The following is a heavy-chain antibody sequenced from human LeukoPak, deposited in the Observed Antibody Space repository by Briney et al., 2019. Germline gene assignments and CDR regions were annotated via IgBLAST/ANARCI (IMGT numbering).Heavy chain of an antibody. Sequence: QPGGSLRLSCAASGFTFSSYGMSWVRQAPGKGLEWVSAIIGRGGSTYYADSVKGRFTISRDNSKNTLYLQMSSLRVEDTAVYHCACGGSGSPFDYWGQGTLVTVSS. CDR2: IIGRGGST. V-gene: IGHV3-23*01. D-gene: IGHD3-10*01. CDR1: GFTFSSYG. CDR3: ACGGSGSPFDY. J-gene: IGHJ4*02.